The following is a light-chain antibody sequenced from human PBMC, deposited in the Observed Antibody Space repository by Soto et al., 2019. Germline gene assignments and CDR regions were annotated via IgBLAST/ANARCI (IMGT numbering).Light chain of an antibody. Sequence: QSALIQPPSASGTPGQRVTISCSGSSSNIGSNTVNWYQQLPGTAPKLLIYSNNQRPSGVPDRFSGSKSGTSASLAISGLQSEDEADYYCAAWDDSLNGPHYVFGTGTKVTVL. CDR3: AAWDDSLNGPHYV. V-gene: IGLV1-44*01. J-gene: IGLJ1*01. CDR1: SSNIGSNT. CDR2: SNN.